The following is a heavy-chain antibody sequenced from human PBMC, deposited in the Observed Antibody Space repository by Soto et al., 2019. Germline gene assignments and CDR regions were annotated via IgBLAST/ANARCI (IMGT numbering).Heavy chain of an antibody. D-gene: IGHD5-18*01. CDR1: GFSFSSYG. Sequence: QVHLVESGGGVVQPGRSLRLSCAASGFSFSSYGMHWVRQAPGKGLDWVAVIWYDGSNKYYADSVKGRFTISRDNSKNTLYLQMNSLRAEDTAVYYCASGYSYGDYWGQGTLVTVSS. CDR3: ASGYSYGDY. V-gene: IGHV3-30*19. J-gene: IGHJ4*02. CDR2: IWYDGSNK.